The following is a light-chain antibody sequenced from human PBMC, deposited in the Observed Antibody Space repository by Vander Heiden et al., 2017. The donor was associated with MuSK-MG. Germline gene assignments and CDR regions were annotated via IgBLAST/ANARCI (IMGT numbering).Light chain of an antibody. V-gene: IGKV1-27*01. CDR3: QKDNSAPFT. CDR2: AAS. J-gene: IGKJ3*01. Sequence: DIQMTQSPSSLSASVGDRVTITCRASQGISNYLAWYQQKPGKNPKLLIYAASTLHSGVPSRFSGSASGTDFTLTISGLQPEDIATYYCQKDNSAPFTFGPGTKVDIK. CDR1: QGISNY.